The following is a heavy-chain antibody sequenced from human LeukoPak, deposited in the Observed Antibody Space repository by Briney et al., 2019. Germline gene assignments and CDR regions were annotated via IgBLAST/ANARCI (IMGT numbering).Heavy chain of an antibody. V-gene: IGHV4-61*02. CDR3: ARVVGSSWSLDY. CDR1: GGSISSGSYY. CDR2: IYTSGST. Sequence: SETLSLTCTVSGGSISSGSYYWSRIRQPAGKGLEWIGRIYTSGSTNYNPSLKSRVTISVDTSKNQFSLKLSSVTAADTAAYYCARVVGSSWSLDYWGQGTLVTVSS. D-gene: IGHD6-13*01. J-gene: IGHJ4*02.